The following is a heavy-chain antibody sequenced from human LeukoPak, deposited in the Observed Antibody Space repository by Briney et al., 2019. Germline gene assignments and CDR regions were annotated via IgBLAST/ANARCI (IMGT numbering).Heavy chain of an antibody. J-gene: IGHJ4*02. V-gene: IGHV3-23*01. CDR1: GFNFANHA. CDR2: ISGGGDIT. Sequence: GGSLRLSCAASGFNFANHALSWVRQTPGKGLEWVSAISGGGDITYYADSVTGRFTTSRDNSKDTLFLQMHSLRPGDTAVYYCVREDTPATANYWGQGTLVTISS. D-gene: IGHD2-21*02. CDR3: VREDTPATANY.